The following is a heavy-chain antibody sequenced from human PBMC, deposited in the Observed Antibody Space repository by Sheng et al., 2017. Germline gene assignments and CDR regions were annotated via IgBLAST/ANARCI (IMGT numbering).Heavy chain of an antibody. CDR2: INPTGST. CDR1: GGSFSGYF. Sequence: QVQLRQWGAGLLKSSETLSLTCSVYGGSFSGYFWSWVRQPPGKGLEWIGEINPTGSTNYNPSRKSRVSLSVDVSKNQFSLKMASLTAADTAIYYCARGRSRDSYATFDYWGQGNLVIVSS. V-gene: IGHV4-34*01. J-gene: IGHJ4*02. CDR3: ARGRSRDSYATFDY. D-gene: IGHD3-10*01.